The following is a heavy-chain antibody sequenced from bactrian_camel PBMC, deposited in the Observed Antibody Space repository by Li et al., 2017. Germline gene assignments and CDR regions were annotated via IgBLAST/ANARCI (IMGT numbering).Heavy chain of an antibody. CDR2: LYTGGAPP. J-gene: IGHJ4*01. V-gene: IGHV3S1*01. CDR1: RYTTDTYC. Sequence: QVQLVESGGGSVKTGGSLTLSCAVSRYTTDTYCMAWFRQAPGKEREGVATLYTGGAPPYLHDSVKGRFTISRDNAKNTLYLQMNSLKTEDTAVYYCATLAALPLFPRGGETEAYNYWGQGTQVTVS. D-gene: IGHD1*01. CDR3: ATLAALPLFPRGGETEAYNY.